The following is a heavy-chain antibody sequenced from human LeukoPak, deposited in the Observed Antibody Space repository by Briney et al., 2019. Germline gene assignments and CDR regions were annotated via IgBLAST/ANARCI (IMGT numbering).Heavy chain of an antibody. CDR3: ARAGSGYSFDY. D-gene: IGHD3-10*01. CDR1: GGSISSGSSY. J-gene: IGHJ4*02. V-gene: IGHV4-39*01. Sequence: SETLSLTCTVSGGSISSGSSYWGWIRQPPGKGLEWIASIYYSGNTYFNPSLKSRVTISVDPSNNQVSLKVGSVTAADTAVYYCARAGSGYSFDYWGQGTLVTVSS. CDR2: IYYSGNT.